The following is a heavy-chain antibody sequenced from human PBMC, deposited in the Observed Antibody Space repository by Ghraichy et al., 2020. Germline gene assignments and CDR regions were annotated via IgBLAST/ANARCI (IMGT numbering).Heavy chain of an antibody. V-gene: IGHV4-61*01. CDR3: ASNYYYGSGSYSGY. CDR1: GGSVSSGSYY. CDR2: IYYSGST. Sequence: SQTLSLTCTVSGGSVSSGSYYWSWIRQPPGKGLEWIGYIYYSGSTNYNPSLKSRVTISVDTSKNQFSLKLSSVTAADTAVYYCASNYYYGSGSYSGYWGQGTLVTVSS. J-gene: IGHJ4*02. D-gene: IGHD3-10*01.